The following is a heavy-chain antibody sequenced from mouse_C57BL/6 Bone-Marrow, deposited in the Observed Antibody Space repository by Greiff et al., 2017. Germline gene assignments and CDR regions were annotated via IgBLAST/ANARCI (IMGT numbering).Heavy chain of an antibody. J-gene: IGHJ2*01. CDR2: INPNNGGT. D-gene: IGHD1-1*01. CDR3: ASPHYYGSSLYYFDY. V-gene: IGHV1-26*01. CDR1: GYTFTDYY. Sequence: EVQLQQSGPELVKPGASVKISCKASGYTFTDYYMNWVKQSHGKSLEWIGDINPNNGGTSYNQKFKGKATLTVDKSSSTAYMELRSLTSEDSAVYYCASPHYYGSSLYYFDYWGQGTTLTVSS.